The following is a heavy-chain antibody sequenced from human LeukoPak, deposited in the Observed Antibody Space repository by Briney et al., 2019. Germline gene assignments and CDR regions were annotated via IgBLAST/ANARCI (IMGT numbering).Heavy chain of an antibody. Sequence: SETLSLTCTVSGGSISSYYWSWIRQPPGKGLEWIGYIYYSGSTNYNPSLKSRVTISVDTSKNQFSLKLSSVTAADTAVYYCARDRGSRHWYFDYWGQGTLVTVSS. CDR2: IYYSGST. D-gene: IGHD3-10*01. CDR3: ARDRGSRHWYFDY. J-gene: IGHJ4*02. CDR1: GGSISSYY. V-gene: IGHV4-59*01.